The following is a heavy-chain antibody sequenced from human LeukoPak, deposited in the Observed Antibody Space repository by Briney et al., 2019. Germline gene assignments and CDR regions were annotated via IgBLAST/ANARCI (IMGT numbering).Heavy chain of an antibody. Sequence: PGGSLRLSCAASGFTFSSYAMIWVRQAPGKGLEWVSAISGSGGSTYYADSVKGRFTISRDNSKNTLYLQMNSLRAEDTAVYYCAKATTKDTAMVQDYWGQGTLVTVSS. D-gene: IGHD5-18*01. CDR3: AKATTKDTAMVQDY. V-gene: IGHV3-23*01. CDR2: ISGSGGST. J-gene: IGHJ4*02. CDR1: GFTFSSYA.